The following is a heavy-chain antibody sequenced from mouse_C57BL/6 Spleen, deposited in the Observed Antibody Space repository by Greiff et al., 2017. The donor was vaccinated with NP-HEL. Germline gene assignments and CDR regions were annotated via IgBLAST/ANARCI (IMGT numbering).Heavy chain of an antibody. J-gene: IGHJ4*01. D-gene: IGHD2-4*01. CDR3: ARASYDYEDYAMDY. V-gene: IGHV5-16*01. CDR1: GFTFSDYY. CDR2: INYDGSST. Sequence: EVKLVESEGGLVQPGSSMKLSCTASGFTFSDYYIAWVRQVPEKGLEWVANINYDGSSTYYLDSLKSRFIISRDNAKNILYLQMSSLKSEDTATYYCARASYDYEDYAMDYWGQGTSVTVSS.